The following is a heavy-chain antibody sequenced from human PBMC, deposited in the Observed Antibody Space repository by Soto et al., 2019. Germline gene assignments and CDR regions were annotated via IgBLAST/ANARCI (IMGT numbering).Heavy chain of an antibody. Sequence: ASVKVSCKASGYTFTSYDVNWVRQATGQGHEWMGWMNPNSGNTGYAQKFQGRVTMTRNTSISTAYMELSSLRSEDTAVYYCARGASSSWNGYYYYYYMDVWGKGTTVTVSS. CDR2: MNPNSGNT. CDR3: ARGASSSWNGYYYYYYMDV. CDR1: GYTFTSYD. V-gene: IGHV1-8*01. D-gene: IGHD6-13*01. J-gene: IGHJ6*03.